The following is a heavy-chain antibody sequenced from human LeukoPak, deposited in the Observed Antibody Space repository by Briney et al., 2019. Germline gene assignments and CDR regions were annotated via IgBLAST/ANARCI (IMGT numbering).Heavy chain of an antibody. CDR1: GGSFSGYY. CDR2: INHSGST. CDR3: AKGPWRAPVNSWFDP. J-gene: IGHJ5*02. V-gene: IGHV4-34*01. D-gene: IGHD2/OR15-2a*01. Sequence: SETLSLTCAVYGGSFSGYYWSWIRQPPGKGLEWIGEINHSGSTNYNPSLKSRVTISVDTSKNQFSLKLSSVTAADTAVYYCAKGPWRAPVNSWFDPWGQGTLVTVSS.